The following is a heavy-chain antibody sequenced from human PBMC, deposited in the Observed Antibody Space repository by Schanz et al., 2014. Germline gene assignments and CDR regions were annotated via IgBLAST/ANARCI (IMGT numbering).Heavy chain of an antibody. CDR2: IKEDGSVK. V-gene: IGHV3-7*03. J-gene: IGHJ3*02. CDR1: GFSFSDHA. CDR3: AKGRFGELSAFDI. Sequence: EVELVESGGGLVQPGGSLRLSCAASGFSFSDHAMDWVRQAPGKGLEWVANIKEDGSVKDYVDSVKGRFTISRDNAKNSLYLQMTSLRAEDTAVYYCAKGRFGELSAFDIWGQGTMVTVSS. D-gene: IGHD3-10*01.